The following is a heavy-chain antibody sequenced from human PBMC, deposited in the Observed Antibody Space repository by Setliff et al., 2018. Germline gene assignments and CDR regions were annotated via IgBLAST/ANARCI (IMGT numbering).Heavy chain of an antibody. Sequence: ASVKVSCKASGYSFSFFGITWVRQAPGQGLEWMGWVSTYNGDTNYAQKFRGRVTMTTDTSTNTVFMELRSLRSDDTAMFYCAGVVYYASGSSLSYGMDVWGQGTAVTVSS. CDR2: VSTYNGDT. CDR3: AGVVYYASGSSLSYGMDV. V-gene: IGHV1-18*01. CDR1: GYSFSFFG. J-gene: IGHJ6*02. D-gene: IGHD3-10*01.